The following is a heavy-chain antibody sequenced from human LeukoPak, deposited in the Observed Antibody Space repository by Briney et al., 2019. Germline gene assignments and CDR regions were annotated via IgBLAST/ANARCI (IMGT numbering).Heavy chain of an antibody. CDR2: LSDNGGSP. D-gene: IGHD2-21*01. CDR1: GFTFSNYA. CDR3: AKDPETYSSRWFDS. V-gene: IGHV3-23*01. J-gene: IGHJ5*01. Sequence: PGGSLRLSCAASGFTFSNYATSWVRQAPGKGPEWVSSLSDNGGSPYYADSVKGRFTISRDNSKNTLYLHMNSLRVEDTAVYYCAKDPETYSSRWFDSWGQGTLVTVSS.